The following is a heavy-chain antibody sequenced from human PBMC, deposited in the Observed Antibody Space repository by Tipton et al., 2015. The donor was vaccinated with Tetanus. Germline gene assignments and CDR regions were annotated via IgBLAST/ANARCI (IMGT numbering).Heavy chain of an antibody. J-gene: IGHJ4*02. CDR3: ARGGTMDY. CDR2: INTDKGST. Sequence: VQLVQSGAEVKKPGSSVKVSCRASGGTFSGHVINWVRQAPGQGLEWMGWINTDKGSTNYAQNLQGRVIMTTDTSTLTAYMELRSLRSDDTAVYYCARGGTMDYWGQGTLVTVSA. CDR1: GGTFSGHV. V-gene: IGHV1-18*01. D-gene: IGHD1-1*01.